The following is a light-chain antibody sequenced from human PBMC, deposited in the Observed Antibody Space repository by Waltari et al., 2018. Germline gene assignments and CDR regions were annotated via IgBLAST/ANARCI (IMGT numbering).Light chain of an antibody. CDR3: ATWDANVNAQVV. J-gene: IGLJ2*01. CDR1: RSNIGANP. CDR2: SDN. V-gene: IGLV1-44*01. Sequence: QSALTQPPSVSGTPGQTVTISCSGTRSNIGANPVHWYQQVPGTAPKLLIFSDNQRSSGIPDRFSGSKSGTSASLAISGLQSDDEADYFCATWDANVNAQVVFGGGTTVTV.